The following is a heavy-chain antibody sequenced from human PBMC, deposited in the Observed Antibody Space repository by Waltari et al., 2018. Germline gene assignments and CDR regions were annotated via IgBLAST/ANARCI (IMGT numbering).Heavy chain of an antibody. J-gene: IGHJ4*02. CDR1: GFTFSSYA. D-gene: IGHD3-3*01. CDR2: ISYDGSNK. Sequence: QVQLVESGGGVVQPGRSLRLSCAASGFTFSSYAMHWVRQAPGKGLEWVAVISYDGSNKYYADSVKGRFTISRDNSKNTLYLQMNSLRAEDTAVYYCARVLEWLLSDYWGQGTLVTVSS. CDR3: ARVLEWLLSDY. V-gene: IGHV3-30-3*01.